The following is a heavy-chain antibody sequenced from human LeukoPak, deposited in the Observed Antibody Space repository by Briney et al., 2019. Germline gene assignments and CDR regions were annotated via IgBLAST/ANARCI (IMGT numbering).Heavy chain of an antibody. V-gene: IGHV3-48*04. Sequence: GGSLRLSCAASGFTASSNHMSWVRQAPGKGLEWVSYISSSSSTIYYADSVKGRFTISRDNAKNTLYLQMSSLRAEDTAVYYCAKIDDYWGQGTLVTVSS. J-gene: IGHJ4*02. CDR3: AKIDDY. CDR1: GFTASSNH. CDR2: ISSSSSTI.